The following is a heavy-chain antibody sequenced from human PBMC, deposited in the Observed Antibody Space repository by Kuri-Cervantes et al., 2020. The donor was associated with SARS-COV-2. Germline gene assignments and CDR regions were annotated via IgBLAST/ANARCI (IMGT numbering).Heavy chain of an antibody. J-gene: IGHJ5*02. CDR2: IRGSGGST. V-gene: IGHV3-23*01. Sequence: GESLKISCAASGFTFSSYAMSWVRQAPGKGLEWVSAIRGSGGSTYYADSVKGRFTISRDNSKNTLYLQMNSLRAEDTAVYYCAKDLGRPNWFDPWGQGTLVTVSS. CDR3: AKDLGRPNWFDP. CDR1: GFTFSSYA.